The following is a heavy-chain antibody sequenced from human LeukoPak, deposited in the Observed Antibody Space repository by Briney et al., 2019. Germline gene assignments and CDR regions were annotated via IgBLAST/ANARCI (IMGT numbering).Heavy chain of an antibody. J-gene: IGHJ4*02. D-gene: IGHD2-2*01. Sequence: QSGGSLRLSCAASGFTFSSYWMSWVRQAPGKGLEWVAFIQFDGSKIDYADSVKGRFTISRDNSENTLYLQMNSLRAEDTAVYYCAKEYIVVVPGGGGQGTLVTVSS. V-gene: IGHV3-30*02. CDR3: AKEYIVVVPGG. CDR2: IQFDGSKI. CDR1: GFTFSSYW.